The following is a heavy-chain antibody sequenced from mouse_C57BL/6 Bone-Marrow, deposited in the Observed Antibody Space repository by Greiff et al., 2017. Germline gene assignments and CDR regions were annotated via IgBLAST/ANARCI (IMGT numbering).Heavy chain of an antibody. Sequence: VKLVESGPGLVAPSQSLSITCTVSGFSLTSSGVSWVRQPPGKGLEWLGVIWGDGSTHYHSALISSMSISKANSKSQVFLPLNSLHTDDTATYYCAKWAPRAMDYWGQGTSVTVSS. CDR2: IWGDGST. CDR1: GFSLTSSG. CDR3: AKWAPRAMDY. J-gene: IGHJ4*01. D-gene: IGHD3-1*01. V-gene: IGHV2-3*01.